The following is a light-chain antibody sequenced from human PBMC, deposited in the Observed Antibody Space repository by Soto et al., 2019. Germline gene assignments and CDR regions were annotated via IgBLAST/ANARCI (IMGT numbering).Light chain of an antibody. CDR3: QQYGDSPLT. J-gene: IGKJ4*01. CDR1: QTVSGNY. Sequence: NVLTQSPGTLPLSPGERATLSCRASQTVSGNYVAWYQQKPGQTPRLLIYVASSRATDIPDRLSGSGSGTDFTLTITRLQPEDFAVYHCQQYGDSPLTVGGGTKVVSK. CDR2: VAS. V-gene: IGKV3-20*01.